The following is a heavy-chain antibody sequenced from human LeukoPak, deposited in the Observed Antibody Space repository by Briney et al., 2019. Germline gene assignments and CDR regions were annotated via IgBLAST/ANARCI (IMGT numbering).Heavy chain of an antibody. CDR3: ANLGGWNDVPPNDAFDI. CDR1: GYTFTSYG. V-gene: IGHV1-18*01. D-gene: IGHD1-1*01. CDR2: ISAYKGNT. Sequence: ASVKVSCKASGYTFTSYGISWVRQAPGQGLEWMGWISAYKGNTNYAQKLQGRVTMTTDTSTSTAYMELRSLRSDDTAVYYCANLGGWNDVPPNDAFDIWGKGTMVTVSS. J-gene: IGHJ3*02.